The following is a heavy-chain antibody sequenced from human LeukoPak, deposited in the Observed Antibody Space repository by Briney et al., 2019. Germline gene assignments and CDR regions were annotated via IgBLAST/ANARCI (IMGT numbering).Heavy chain of an antibody. CDR2: IYHSGST. J-gene: IGHJ4*02. CDR1: GFTFSSYS. D-gene: IGHD3-10*01. Sequence: PGGSLRLSCAASGFTFSSYSVNWVRQAPGKGLEWIGEIYHSGSTNYNPSLKSRVTISVDKSKNQFSLKLSSVTAAGTAVYYCARGRLARGHYFDYWGQGALVTVSS. V-gene: IGHV4-4*02. CDR3: ARGRLARGHYFDY.